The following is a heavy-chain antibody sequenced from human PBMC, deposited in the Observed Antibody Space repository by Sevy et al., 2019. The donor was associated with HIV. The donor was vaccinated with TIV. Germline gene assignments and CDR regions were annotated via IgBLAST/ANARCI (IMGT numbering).Heavy chain of an antibody. CDR3: ARGANNLYN. D-gene: IGHD3-10*01. CDR1: GFTFSRDW. J-gene: IGHJ4*02. Sequence: GGSLILSCAASGFTFSRDWMTWVRQAPGKGLEWVAKIKADGSETYSVDSVKGRFSISRDNAKNALYLQMNSLRAEDTAVYYCARGANNLYNWGQGTLVTVSS. V-gene: IGHV3-7*01. CDR2: IKADGSET.